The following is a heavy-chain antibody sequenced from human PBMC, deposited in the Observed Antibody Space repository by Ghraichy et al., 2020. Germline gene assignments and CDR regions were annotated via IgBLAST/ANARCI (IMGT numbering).Heavy chain of an antibody. CDR3: AKDVSGTAMVLWGFWFDP. CDR1: GFTFSSYA. V-gene: IGHV3-23*01. D-gene: IGHD5-18*01. CDR2: ISGSGGST. Sequence: GGSLRLSCAASGFTFSSYAMSWVRQAPGKGLEWVSAISGSGGSTYYADSVKGRFTISRDNSKNTLYLQMNSLRAEDTAVYYCAKDVSGTAMVLWGFWFDPWGQGTLVTVSS. J-gene: IGHJ5*02.